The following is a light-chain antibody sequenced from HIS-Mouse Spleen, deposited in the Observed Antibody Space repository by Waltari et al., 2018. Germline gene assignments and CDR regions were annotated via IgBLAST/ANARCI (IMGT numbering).Light chain of an antibody. CDR2: DDS. Sequence: SYVLTQPPSVSVAPGKTARITCGGNNIGSKSVHWYQQKPGQAPWVVVYDDSDRPSGIRERFAGSSSGNTATLTISRVEAGDEADYYCQVWDSSSDHVVFGGGTKLTVL. V-gene: IGLV3-21*03. CDR1: NIGSKS. CDR3: QVWDSSSDHVV. J-gene: IGLJ2*01.